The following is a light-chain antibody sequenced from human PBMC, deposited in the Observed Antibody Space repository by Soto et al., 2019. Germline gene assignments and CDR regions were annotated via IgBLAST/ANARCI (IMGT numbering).Light chain of an antibody. CDR2: EVS. J-gene: IGLJ2*01. Sequence: QSALTQPASVSGSPGQSITISCTGTSSDVGGYNYVSWYQQHPGKAPKLMIYEVSNRPSGVSNRFSGSKSDNTASLTVSGLQGEDEADYYCSSYAGSKNFVVFGGGTKLTVL. V-gene: IGLV2-14*01. CDR1: SSDVGGYNY. CDR3: SSYAGSKNFVV.